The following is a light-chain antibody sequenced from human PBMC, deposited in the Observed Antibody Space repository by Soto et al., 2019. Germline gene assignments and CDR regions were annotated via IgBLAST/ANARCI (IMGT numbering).Light chain of an antibody. CDR1: SSTIESNT. CDR2: TND. Sequence: QSVLSQPPSASGTPGQRVTISCSGSSSTIESNTVYLYQQLPGMAPRLLIHTNDRRPSGVPDRFSGSKSGTSASLAISGLQSEDEADYYCLAWDDSLNGNLFGTGTKVTVL. CDR3: LAWDDSLNGNL. V-gene: IGLV1-44*01. J-gene: IGLJ1*01.